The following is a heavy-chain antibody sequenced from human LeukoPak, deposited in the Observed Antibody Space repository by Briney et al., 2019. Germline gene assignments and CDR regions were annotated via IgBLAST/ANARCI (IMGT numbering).Heavy chain of an antibody. J-gene: IGHJ3*02. Sequence: SETLSLTCTVSGDSISSSNSYWGWIRQPPGKGLEWIGSIYYSGNTYYNASLKSRVTISVDTSKNQFSLKLTSVTAADTAVYFCARDNAFDIWGPGTMVTVSS. CDR2: IYYSGNT. V-gene: IGHV4-39*02. CDR3: ARDNAFDI. CDR1: GDSISSSNSY.